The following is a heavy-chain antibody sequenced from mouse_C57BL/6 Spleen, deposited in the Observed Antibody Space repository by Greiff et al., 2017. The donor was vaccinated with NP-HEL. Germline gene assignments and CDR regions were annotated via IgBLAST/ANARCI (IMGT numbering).Heavy chain of an antibody. V-gene: IGHV1-61*01. CDR2: IYPSDSVT. CDR3: ARAITTVVARD. D-gene: IGHD1-1*01. CDR1: GYTFTSYW. Sequence: QVQLQQPGAELVRPGSSVKLSCKASGYTFTSYWMDWVKQRPGQGLEWIGNIYPSDSVTHYNQKFKDKATLTVDKSSSTAYMQLSSLTSEDSAVYSCARAITTVVARDWGQGTTLTVSS. J-gene: IGHJ2*01.